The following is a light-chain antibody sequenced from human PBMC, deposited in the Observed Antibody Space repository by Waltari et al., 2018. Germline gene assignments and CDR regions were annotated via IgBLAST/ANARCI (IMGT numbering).Light chain of an antibody. V-gene: IGLV2-14*03. CDR1: SSDVGGYKY. CDR2: DVS. J-gene: IGLJ1*01. CDR3: SSYTTSNTLV. Sequence: QSALTQPASGSGSPGQSITIPCTGTSSDVGGYKYVSWYQQHPGKAPKLMIYDVSNRPSGVSNRFSGSKSGNTASLTISGLQAEDEADYYCSSYTTSNTLVFGTGTNVIVL.